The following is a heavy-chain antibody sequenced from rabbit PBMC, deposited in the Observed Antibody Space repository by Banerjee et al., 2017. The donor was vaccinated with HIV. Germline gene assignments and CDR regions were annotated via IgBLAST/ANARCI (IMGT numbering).Heavy chain of an antibody. J-gene: IGHJ4*01. V-gene: IGHV1S45*01. CDR1: GFSFSSSYW. CDR2: IYSSSGNT. Sequence: SGGGLVKPEGSLTLSCTASGFSFSSSYWICWVRQAPGKGLEWIACIYSSSGNTVYATWAKGRFTISKTSSTTVTLQMTSLTAADTATYFCARDLAGAIGWNFNLWGPGTLVTVS. CDR3: ARDLAGAIGWNFNL. D-gene: IGHD4-1*01.